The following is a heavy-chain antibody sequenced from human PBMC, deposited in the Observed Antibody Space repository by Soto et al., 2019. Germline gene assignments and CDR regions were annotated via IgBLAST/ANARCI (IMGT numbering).Heavy chain of an antibody. Sequence: GGSLRLSCAASGFTFSSYAMSWVRQAPGKGLEWVSAISGSGGSTYYADSVKGRFTISRDNSKNTLYLQMNSLRAEDTAVYYCANSGHIAARPGWFDPWGQGTLVTVSS. J-gene: IGHJ5*02. D-gene: IGHD6-6*01. CDR2: ISGSGGST. CDR3: ANSGHIAARPGWFDP. V-gene: IGHV3-23*01. CDR1: GFTFSSYA.